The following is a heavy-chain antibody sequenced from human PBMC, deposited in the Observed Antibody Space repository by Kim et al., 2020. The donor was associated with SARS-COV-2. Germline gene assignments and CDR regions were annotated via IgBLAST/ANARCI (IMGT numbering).Heavy chain of an antibody. V-gene: IGHV4-34*01. J-gene: IGHJ6*02. CDR3: ARMATKKYYYYYGMDV. D-gene: IGHD5-12*01. Sequence: LTSRVTISVDTSKNQFSLKLSSVTAADTAVYYCARMATKKYYYYYGMDVWGQGTTVTVSS.